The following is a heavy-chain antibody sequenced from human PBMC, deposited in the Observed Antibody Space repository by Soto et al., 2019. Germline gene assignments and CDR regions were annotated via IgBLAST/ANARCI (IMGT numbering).Heavy chain of an antibody. CDR3: ARGDYHDTSGPFSDAFDV. V-gene: IGHV3-7*04. D-gene: IGHD3-22*01. CDR2: IKQDGSQR. J-gene: IGHJ3*01. Sequence: GGSLRLSCAASGFTFSSYWMSWVRQAPWKGLEWVANIKQDGSQRRYGDSVKGRFTISRDNTKNSLYLQMNSLRAEDTAVYYCARGDYHDTSGPFSDAFDVWGQGTMVTVSS. CDR1: GFTFSSYW.